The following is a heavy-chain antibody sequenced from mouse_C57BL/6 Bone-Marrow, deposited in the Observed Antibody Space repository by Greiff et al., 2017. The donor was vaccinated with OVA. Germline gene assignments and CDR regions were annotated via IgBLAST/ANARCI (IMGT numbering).Heavy chain of an antibody. D-gene: IGHD1-1*01. V-gene: IGHV1-64*01. CDR1: GYTFTSYW. Sequence: QVQLKESGAELVKPGASVKLSCKASGYTFTSYWMHWVKQRPGQGLEWIGMIYPNSGSTNYNEKFKSKDTLTVDKSSSTAYMQLSSLTSEDSAVYYCVSSDYFDYWGQGTTLTVSS. CDR2: IYPNSGST. CDR3: VSSDYFDY. J-gene: IGHJ2*01.